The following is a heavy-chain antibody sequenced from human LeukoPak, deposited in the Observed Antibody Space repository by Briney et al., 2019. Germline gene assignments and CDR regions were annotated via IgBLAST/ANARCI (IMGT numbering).Heavy chain of an antibody. D-gene: IGHD2-2*01. CDR3: AKGGYCSSSSCYGQELKIDY. Sequence: PGGSLRLSCAASGLTFSSYAMSWVRQAPGKGLEWVSAISGSGGSTYYAASVKGRFTISTDNSKNTLYLQMNSLRVEDTAVYYCAKGGYCSSSSCYGQELKIDYWGQGTLVTVSS. CDR2: ISGSGGST. CDR1: GLTFSSYA. J-gene: IGHJ4*02. V-gene: IGHV3-23*01.